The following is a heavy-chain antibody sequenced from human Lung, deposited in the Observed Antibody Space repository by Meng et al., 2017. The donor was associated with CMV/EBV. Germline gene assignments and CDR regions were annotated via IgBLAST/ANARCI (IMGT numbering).Heavy chain of an antibody. CDR2: IRYDGSNK. CDR3: AKVRLRFNWNLDY. J-gene: IGHJ4*02. CDR1: DFTFSNSG. V-gene: IGHV3-30*02. D-gene: IGHD1-20*01. Sequence: QVQLVESGGGVVQPGGSLRPSCAASDFTFSNSGMHWVRQAPGKGLEWVAFIRYDGSNKYYADSVKGRFTISRDNSRNTLYLQMNSLRTEDTAVYYCAKVRLRFNWNLDYWGQGTLVTVSS.